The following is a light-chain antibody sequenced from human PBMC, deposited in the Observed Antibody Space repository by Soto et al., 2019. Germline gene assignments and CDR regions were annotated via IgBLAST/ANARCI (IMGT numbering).Light chain of an antibody. CDR1: QDISNY. Sequence: DIQMTQSPSSLSASVGDRVTITCQASQDISNYLNWYQQKPGKAPKLLIYDASNLETGVPSRFSGSGSGTYFTFTISILQREDIATYYCQQYDNLPYTFGQGTKLEIK. CDR2: DAS. V-gene: IGKV1-33*01. J-gene: IGKJ2*01. CDR3: QQYDNLPYT.